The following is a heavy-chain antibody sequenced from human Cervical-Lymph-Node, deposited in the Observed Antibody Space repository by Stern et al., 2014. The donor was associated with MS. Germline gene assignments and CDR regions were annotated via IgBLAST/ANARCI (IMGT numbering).Heavy chain of an antibody. CDR1: GYTFTTYY. CDR3: ARVLSLATSDS. D-gene: IGHD1-1*01. Sequence: VQLGESGAEIRKPGASVKISCEASGYTFTTYYMHWVRQAPGQGLEWVALFNPSGGKTTYAQRFQGRVTVTGDTSTSTVYMELTGLRSEDTAVYYCARVLSLATSDSWGQGTLVIVSS. CDR2: FNPSGGKT. J-gene: IGHJ4*02. V-gene: IGHV1-46*01.